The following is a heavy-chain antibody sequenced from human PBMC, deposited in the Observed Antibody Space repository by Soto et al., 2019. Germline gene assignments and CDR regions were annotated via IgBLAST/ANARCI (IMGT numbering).Heavy chain of an antibody. D-gene: IGHD2-2*01. CDR3: ARVLAMPYYYYMDV. CDR1: GVTFSSYS. CDR2: ISGSSKYI. J-gene: IGHJ6*03. Sequence: GGSLRLSCAASGVTFSSYSMNWVRQAPGKGLEWVSSISGSSKYIYYADSVKGRFTISRDTAKNSLYLQMNSLRAEDTAVYYCARVLAMPYYYYMDVWGKGTTVTVSS. V-gene: IGHV3-21*01.